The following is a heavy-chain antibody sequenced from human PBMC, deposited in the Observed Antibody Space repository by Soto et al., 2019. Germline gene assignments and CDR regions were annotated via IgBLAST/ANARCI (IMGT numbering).Heavy chain of an antibody. D-gene: IGHD2-2*01. Sequence: GGSLRLSCAASGFTFSRYGINWLRQAPGKGLEGVASISSSTSYVYYADSVKGRFSISRDNAKNILYLEMYALRIEDTAVYYCARDPSEGRVGNWFESWGQGTLVTVSS. CDR2: ISSSTSYV. J-gene: IGHJ5*01. V-gene: IGHV3-21*06. CDR3: ARDPSEGRVGNWFES. CDR1: GFTFSRYG.